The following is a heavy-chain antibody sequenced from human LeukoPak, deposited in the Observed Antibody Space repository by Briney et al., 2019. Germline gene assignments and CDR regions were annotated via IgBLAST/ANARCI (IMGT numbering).Heavy chain of an antibody. D-gene: IGHD3-10*01. CDR2: INHRGST. Sequence: PSETLSLTCAVYGGSFSGYYWNWIRQPPGKGLEWIGEINHRGSTNYNSSLKSRVTISVDTSKNQLSLKLSSVTAADTAVYYCARGRITMVRGAPLWFDPWGQGTLVTVSS. CDR3: ARGRITMVRGAPLWFDP. CDR1: GGSFSGYY. V-gene: IGHV4-34*01. J-gene: IGHJ5*02.